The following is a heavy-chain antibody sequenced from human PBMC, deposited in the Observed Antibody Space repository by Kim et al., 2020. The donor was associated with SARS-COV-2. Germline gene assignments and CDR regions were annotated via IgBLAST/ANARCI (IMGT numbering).Heavy chain of an antibody. J-gene: IGHJ4*02. CDR2: INRNSGSR. V-gene: IGHV3-20*04. Sequence: GGSLRLSCAASGFAFDVYGMSWVRQTPGKGLEWVSGINRNSGSRGYADFVRGRFTISRDNAERSLYMQINGLRVEDTALYYCVRGYAGGSFDLWGQGSLVPVSS. D-gene: IGHD3-16*01. CDR3: VRGYAGGSFDL. CDR1: GFAFDVYG.